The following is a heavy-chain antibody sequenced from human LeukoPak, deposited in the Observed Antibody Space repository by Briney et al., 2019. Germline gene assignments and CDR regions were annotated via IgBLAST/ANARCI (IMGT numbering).Heavy chain of an antibody. J-gene: IGHJ5*02. CDR2: IYYSGST. D-gene: IGHD6-19*01. CDR3: ARGNRYSSGWYSGWFDP. V-gene: IGHV4-39*01. CDR1: GGSISSSIYY. Sequence: PSETLSLTCTVSGGSISSSIYYWGWIRQPPGKGLEWIGSIYYSGSTYYNPSLKSRVTISVDTSKNQFSLKLSSVTAADTAVYYCARGNRYSSGWYSGWFDPWGQGTLVTVSS.